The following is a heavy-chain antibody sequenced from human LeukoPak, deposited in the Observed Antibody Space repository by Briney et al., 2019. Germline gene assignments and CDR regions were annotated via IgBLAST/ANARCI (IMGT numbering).Heavy chain of an antibody. CDR2: ISSSSSYI. V-gene: IGHV3-21*01. CDR3: AREGMIFGVFHYMDV. J-gene: IGHJ6*03. Sequence: GGSPRLSCAASGFTFSSYSMNWVRQAPGKGLEWVSSISSSSSYIYYADSVKGRFTISRDNAKNSLYLQMNSLRAEDTAVYYCAREGMIFGVFHYMDVWGKGTTVSVSS. CDR1: GFTFSSYS. D-gene: IGHD3-3*01.